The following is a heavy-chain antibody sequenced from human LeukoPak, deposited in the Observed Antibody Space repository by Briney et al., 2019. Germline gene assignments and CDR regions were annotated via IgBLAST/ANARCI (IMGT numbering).Heavy chain of an antibody. CDR3: ARAYYDSSGQGEFDY. D-gene: IGHD3-22*01. V-gene: IGHV1-46*01. J-gene: IGHJ4*02. Sequence: GASEKVSCKASGHTFTGYYMHWVRQAAGQGLKWMGIINPSGGSTSYAQKFQGRVTMTRDTSTSTVYMELSSLRSEDTAVYYCARAYYDSSGQGEFDYWGQGTLVTVSS. CDR2: INPSGGST. CDR1: GHTFTGYY.